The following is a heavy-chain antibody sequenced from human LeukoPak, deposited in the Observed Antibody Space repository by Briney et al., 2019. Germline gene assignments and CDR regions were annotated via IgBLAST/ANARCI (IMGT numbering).Heavy chain of an antibody. D-gene: IGHD3-16*01. CDR1: GFTFSSHG. V-gene: IGHV3-23*01. CDR2: ISPSGGIT. CDR3: AKDDDWGRYKH. Sequence: GGSLRLSCAASGFTFSSHGMNWVRQAPGKGLEWVSGISPSGGITYYTDSVKGRFTISRDNSKNTQSLQMNSLRAEDTAVYYCAKDDDWGRYKHWGRGTLVTVSS. J-gene: IGHJ1*01.